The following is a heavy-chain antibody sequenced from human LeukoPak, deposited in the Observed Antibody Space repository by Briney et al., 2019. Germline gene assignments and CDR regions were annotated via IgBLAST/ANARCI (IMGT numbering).Heavy chain of an antibody. J-gene: IGHJ4*02. CDR2: INPNSGGT. V-gene: IGHV1-2*02. D-gene: IGHD6-6*01. CDR3: ARWIAARPWDR. CDR1: GYTFTGYY. Sequence: ASVKVSCKASGYTFTGYYMHWVRQAPGQGLEWMGWINPNSGGTNYARKFQGRVTMTRDTSISTAYMELSRLRSDDTAVYYCARWIAARPWDRWGQGTLATVSS.